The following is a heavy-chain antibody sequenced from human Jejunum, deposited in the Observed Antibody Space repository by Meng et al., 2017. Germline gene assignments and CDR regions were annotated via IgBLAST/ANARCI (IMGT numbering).Heavy chain of an antibody. CDR1: GFTSSRFW. CDR2: INSDGSST. D-gene: IGHD5-24*01. Sequence: GGPLRLSCAASGFTSSRFWMHWVRQAPGKGLVWVSHINSDGSSTTYADSVKGRFTISRDNAKNTLYLQMNSLRADDTAIYYCARDGDGMTDLDYWGQGTLVTVSS. CDR3: ARDGDGMTDLDY. J-gene: IGHJ4*02. V-gene: IGHV3-74*01.